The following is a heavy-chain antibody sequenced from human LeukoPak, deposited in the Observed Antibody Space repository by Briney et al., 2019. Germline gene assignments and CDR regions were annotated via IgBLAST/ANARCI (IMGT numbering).Heavy chain of an antibody. D-gene: IGHD3-22*01. J-gene: IGHJ4*02. Sequence: TSETLSLTCTVSGGSISSYYWSWIRQPAGKGLEWIGRIYTSGSTNYNPSLKSRVTMSVDTSKNQFSLKLSSVTAADTAVYYCARGGYYYDSSGYFDYWGQGTLVTVSS. CDR1: GGSISSYY. CDR2: IYTSGST. CDR3: ARGGYYYDSSGYFDY. V-gene: IGHV4-4*07.